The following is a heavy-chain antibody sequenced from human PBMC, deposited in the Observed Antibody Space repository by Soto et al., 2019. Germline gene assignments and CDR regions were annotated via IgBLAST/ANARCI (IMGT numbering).Heavy chain of an antibody. CDR1: GFSLSNPRMG. Sequence: QVTLKESGPVLVKPTETLTLTCTVSGFSLSNPRMGVSWIRQPPGKALEWLAHIFSNDEKSYSTSLKSRLTISRDTSKSQVVLTMTNMDPVDTATYYCAWIQRISMIVVSKPYFDYWGQGALVTVSS. CDR2: IFSNDEK. CDR3: AWIQRISMIVVSKPYFDY. D-gene: IGHD3-22*01. J-gene: IGHJ4*02. V-gene: IGHV2-26*01.